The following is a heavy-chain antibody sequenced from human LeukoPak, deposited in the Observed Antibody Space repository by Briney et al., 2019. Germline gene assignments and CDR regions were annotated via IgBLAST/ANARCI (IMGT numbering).Heavy chain of an antibody. Sequence: GGSLRLSCAASGFTFSSYGMHWVRQAPGKGLEWVAFIRYDGSDKYYADSVKGRFTISRDNSKNTLYLQMNSLRAEDTAVYYCANQYTAIAAAGMSYFDYWGQGTLSPSPQ. V-gene: IGHV3-30*02. D-gene: IGHD6-13*01. CDR1: GFTFSSYG. CDR2: IRYDGSDK. CDR3: ANQYTAIAAAGMSYFDY. J-gene: IGHJ4*02.